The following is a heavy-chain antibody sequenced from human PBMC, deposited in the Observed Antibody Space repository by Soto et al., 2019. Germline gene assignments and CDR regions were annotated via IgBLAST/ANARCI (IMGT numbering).Heavy chain of an antibody. CDR3: ARLMGTADAFDI. Sequence: SETLSLTCAVYGGSFSGYSWSWIREPPGKRREWIGEINHSGSTNYNPSLKSRVTISVDTSKNQFSLTLSSVTAADTAVYYCARLMGTADAFDIWGQGTMVTVSS. CDR2: INHSGST. V-gene: IGHV4-34*01. D-gene: IGHD2-8*01. CDR1: GGSFSGYS. J-gene: IGHJ3*02.